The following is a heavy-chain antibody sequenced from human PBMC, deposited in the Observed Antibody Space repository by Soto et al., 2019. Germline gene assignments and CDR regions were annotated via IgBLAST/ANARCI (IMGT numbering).Heavy chain of an antibody. V-gene: IGHV1-69*13. Sequence: GASVKVSCNACGGTFSSYAISWVRQAPGQGLEWMGGIIPIFGTANYAQKFQGRVTITADESTSTAYMELSSLRSEDTAVYYCARASTVTTSGLYYYYYYGMDVWGQGTTVTVSS. CDR3: ARASTVTTSGLYYYYYYGMDV. CDR2: IIPIFGTA. CDR1: GGTFSSYA. J-gene: IGHJ6*02. D-gene: IGHD4-17*01.